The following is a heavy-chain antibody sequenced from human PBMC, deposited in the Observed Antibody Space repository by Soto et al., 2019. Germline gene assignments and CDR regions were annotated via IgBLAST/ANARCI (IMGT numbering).Heavy chain of an antibody. CDR1: GSSISGSY. CDR3: TKYRRTDAEGYSFDY. D-gene: IGHD2-15*01. J-gene: IGHJ4*02. CDR2: IHYSGST. V-gene: IGHV4-59*01. Sequence: SETLSLTCTVSGSSISGSYWSWIRQTPGKVLEWVGYIHYSGSTNSNPSLKSRVTMSVDSANNQFSLQLSSVTHADTAVYFCTKYRRTDAEGYSFDYWGQGALVTVSS.